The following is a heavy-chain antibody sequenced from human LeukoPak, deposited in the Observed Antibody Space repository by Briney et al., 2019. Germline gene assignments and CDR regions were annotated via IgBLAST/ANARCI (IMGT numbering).Heavy chain of an antibody. V-gene: IGHV3-23*01. D-gene: IGHD7-27*01. J-gene: IGHJ3*01. CDR1: GYTFSNYA. CDR2: ISGRGDKT. CDR3: SRHPQTGDTFDF. Sequence: PGGSLRLSCAASGYTFSNYAMSWVRQAPGKGLEWVATISGRGDKTYGADSVKGRFTISRDDSKNTAYLQMNSLKTEDTAVYYCSRHPQTGDTFDFWGQGTMVTVSS.